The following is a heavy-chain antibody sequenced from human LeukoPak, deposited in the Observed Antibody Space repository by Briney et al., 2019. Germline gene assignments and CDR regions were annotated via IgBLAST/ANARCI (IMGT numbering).Heavy chain of an antibody. CDR1: GFTVSSNY. D-gene: IGHD1-26*01. Sequence: PGGSLRLSCAASGFTVSSNYMSWVRQAPGKGLEWVSVIYSGGSTYYADSVKGRFTISRDNSKNTLYLQMNSLRAEDTAVYYCARGDGSYSEPFDYWGQGTLVTVSS. CDR2: IYSGGST. V-gene: IGHV3-66*02. J-gene: IGHJ4*02. CDR3: ARGDGSYSEPFDY.